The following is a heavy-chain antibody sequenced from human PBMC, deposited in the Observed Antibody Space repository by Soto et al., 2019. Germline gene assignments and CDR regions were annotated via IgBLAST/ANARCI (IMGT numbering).Heavy chain of an antibody. D-gene: IGHD1-1*01. Sequence: QVQWVQSGAEVKKPGASVKVSCKTSGFTFTNYYINWVRQAPGQGLEVMGWISAYSGNTNYAQNLQGRVTMTADTSASTAYLELRSLRSDDTAVYFCARGDTYYVNWYFDYWGQGTLVTVSS. CDR1: GFTFTNYY. CDR2: ISAYSGNT. J-gene: IGHJ4*02. V-gene: IGHV1-18*01. CDR3: ARGDTYYVNWYFDY.